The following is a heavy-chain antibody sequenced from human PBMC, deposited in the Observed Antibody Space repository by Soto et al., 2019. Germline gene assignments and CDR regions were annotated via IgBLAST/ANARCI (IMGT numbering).Heavy chain of an antibody. CDR3: VKEASGWKHRGSFDV. Sequence: PVGSLRLSCVASVGTFTTNAMDWVRHSPGKWLEWVSFISGDDGSGNYADSVKGRFTISRDNSKNTLYLQMNSLRAEDTAIYYCVKEASGWKHRGSFDVWGRGTMVTVSS. CDR2: ISGDDGSG. V-gene: IGHV3-23*01. CDR1: VGTFTTNA. J-gene: IGHJ3*01. D-gene: IGHD6-19*01.